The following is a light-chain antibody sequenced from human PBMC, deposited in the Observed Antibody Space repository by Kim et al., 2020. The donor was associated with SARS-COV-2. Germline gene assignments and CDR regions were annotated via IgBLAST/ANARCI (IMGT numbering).Light chain of an antibody. CDR3: QQYGSTPYT. CDR2: AAF. J-gene: IGKJ2*01. Sequence: LSPGETATLSCRASQSVGSSLLAWYQQKPGQTPRLLIYAAFKRVAGIPDRFSGSGSGTDFTLTISRPEPEDFAMYYCQQYGSTPYTFGQGTKLEI. V-gene: IGKV3-20*01. CDR1: QSVGSSL.